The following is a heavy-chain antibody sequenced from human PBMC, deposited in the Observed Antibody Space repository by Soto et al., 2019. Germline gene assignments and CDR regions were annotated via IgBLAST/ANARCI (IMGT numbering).Heavy chain of an antibody. Sequence: GESLKISCKTSGYRFASYWIGWVRQMPGKGLEWMGIIYPDDSDTRYSPSFQGQVTISADKSINTAYLQWSSLKASDSAMYYCARKERSGYSYGYVDYWGLGTLVTVS. CDR3: ARKERSGYSYGYVDY. CDR1: GYRFASYW. D-gene: IGHD5-18*01. J-gene: IGHJ4*02. V-gene: IGHV5-51*01. CDR2: IYPDDSDT.